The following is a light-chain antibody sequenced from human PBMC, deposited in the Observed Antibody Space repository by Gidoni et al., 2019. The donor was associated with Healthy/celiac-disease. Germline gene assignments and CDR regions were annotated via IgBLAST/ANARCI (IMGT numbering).Light chain of an antibody. J-gene: IGLJ2*01. Sequence: QSALTEPASVSGSLGQSSANTCTGTSSDVGSYILVSWYQQHPGKARTLMIYEVSKRPSGVSNRFSGSKSGNTASLTISGLQAEDEADYYCCSYAGSSTLIFGGWTKLTVL. CDR1: SSDVGSYIL. CDR2: EVS. V-gene: IGLV2-23*02. CDR3: CSYAGSSTLI.